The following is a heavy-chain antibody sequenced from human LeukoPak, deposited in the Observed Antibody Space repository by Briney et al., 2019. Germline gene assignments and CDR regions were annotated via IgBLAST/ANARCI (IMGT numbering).Heavy chain of an antibody. D-gene: IGHD6-19*01. V-gene: IGHV1-2*02. CDR2: INPNSGGT. J-gene: IGHJ4*02. Sequence: ASVKVSCKASGYTFTGYYMHWVRQAPGQGLEWMGWINPNSGGTNYAQKFQGRVTMTRGTSISTAYMELSRLRSDDTAVYYCARGGSSGWTQFDYWGQGTLVTVSS. CDR1: GYTFTGYY. CDR3: ARGGSSGWTQFDY.